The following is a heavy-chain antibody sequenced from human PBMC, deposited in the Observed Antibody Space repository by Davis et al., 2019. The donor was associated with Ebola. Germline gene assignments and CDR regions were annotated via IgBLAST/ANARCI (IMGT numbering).Heavy chain of an antibody. Sequence: MPSETLSLTCTVSGGSISSSNYYWGWIRQPPGKGLEWIASIFYTGSTYYNPSLKSRVIMSIDTSQSQFSLRLNSLTAADTAVYYCARQIYTRGWFGDAFDIWGQGTTVTVSS. J-gene: IGHJ3*02. CDR2: IFYTGST. CDR1: GGSISSSNYY. CDR3: ARQIYTRGWFGDAFDI. V-gene: IGHV4-39*01. D-gene: IGHD6-19*01.